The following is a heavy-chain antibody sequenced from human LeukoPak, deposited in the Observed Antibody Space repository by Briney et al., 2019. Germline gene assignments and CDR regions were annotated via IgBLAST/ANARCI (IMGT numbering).Heavy chain of an antibody. CDR2: IIPIFGTA. CDR3: AFAIFGVVILRSLRYYGMDV. J-gene: IGHJ6*02. Sequence: GASVKVSCKASGGTFSSYAISWVRQAPGQGLEWMGGIIPIFGTANYAQKFQGRVTITADESTSTAYMELSSLRSEDTAVYYCAFAIFGVVILRSLRYYGMDVWGQGTTVTVSS. D-gene: IGHD3-3*01. V-gene: IGHV1-69*13. CDR1: GGTFSSYA.